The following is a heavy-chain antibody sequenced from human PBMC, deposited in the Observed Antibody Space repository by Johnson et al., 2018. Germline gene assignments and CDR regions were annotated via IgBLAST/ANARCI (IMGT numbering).Heavy chain of an antibody. V-gene: IGHV3-21*06. D-gene: IGHD3-9*01. CDR1: GFSLSSYT. CDR3: AREGYDFLTAASDSYYYYYYLDV. J-gene: IGHJ6*03. CDR2: ISSTSSNI. Sequence: VQLQESGGGLVKPGGSLRLSCAASGFSLSSYTLTWVRQAPGKGLEWVSSISSTSSNIYYADSLKGRFTISRDNAKSSLYLQMNSLRAEDTAVYYCAREGYDFLTAASDSYYYYYYLDVWGKGTTVTVSS.